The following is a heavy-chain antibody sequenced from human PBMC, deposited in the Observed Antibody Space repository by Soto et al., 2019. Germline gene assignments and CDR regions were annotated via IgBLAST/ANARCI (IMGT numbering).Heavy chain of an antibody. V-gene: IGHV4-59*11. CDR3: TRANWYYEY. Sequence: QVQLQESGPGLVKPSETLSLTCSVSGGSISNHYWRCIRQPPGKGLEWIGYIYNNGNTNYNPSLKSRVTTSVDTSRNQISLQLTTATAADTAVYYCTRANWYYEYWGQGTLVTVSS. CDR1: GGSISNHY. CDR2: IYNNGNT. D-gene: IGHD7-27*01. J-gene: IGHJ4*02.